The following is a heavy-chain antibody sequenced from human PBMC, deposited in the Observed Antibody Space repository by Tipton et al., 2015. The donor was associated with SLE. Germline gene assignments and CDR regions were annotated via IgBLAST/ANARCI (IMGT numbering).Heavy chain of an antibody. CDR3: GKNMGLYGFDAFDI. J-gene: IGHJ3*02. V-gene: IGHV4-39*01. CDR2: VSYTGST. CDR1: GDSITRSNNY. Sequence: TLSLTCTVSGDSITRSNNYWGWIRQPPRKGLEWIGSVSYTGSTFYNPSLKSPVSISVDTSKNQFSLNLSSVTAADTAVYYCGKNMGLYGFDAFDIWGQGTLVTVPS. D-gene: IGHD3-10*01.